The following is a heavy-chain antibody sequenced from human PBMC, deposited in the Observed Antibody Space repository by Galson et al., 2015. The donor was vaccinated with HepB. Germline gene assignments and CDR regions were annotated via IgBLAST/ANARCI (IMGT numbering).Heavy chain of an antibody. CDR2: INAGNGNT. Sequence: KVSCKASGYTFTSYAMHWVRQAPGQRLEWMGWINAGNGNTKYSQKFQGRVTITRDTSASTAYMELSSLRSEDTAVYYCARDLRGYSGYAFDYWGQGTLVTVSS. V-gene: IGHV1-3*01. CDR1: GYTFTSYA. D-gene: IGHD5-12*01. J-gene: IGHJ4*02. CDR3: ARDLRGYSGYAFDY.